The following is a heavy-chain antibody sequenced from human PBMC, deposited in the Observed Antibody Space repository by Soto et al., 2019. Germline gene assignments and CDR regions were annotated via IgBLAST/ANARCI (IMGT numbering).Heavy chain of an antibody. J-gene: IGHJ5*02. CDR1: GFTFSSYA. CDR3: AKDRDIVVVTGGWFDP. CDR2: ISGSGGST. V-gene: IGHV3-23*01. D-gene: IGHD2-21*02. Sequence: GVLRLSCAASGFTFSSYAMSWVRQAPGKGLEWVSAISGSGGSTYYADSVKGRFTISRDNSKNTLYLQMNSLRAEDTAVYYCAKDRDIVVVTGGWFDPWGQGTLVTVSS.